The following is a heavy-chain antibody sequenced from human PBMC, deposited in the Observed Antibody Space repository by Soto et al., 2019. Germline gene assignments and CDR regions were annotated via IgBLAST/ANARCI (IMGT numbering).Heavy chain of an antibody. CDR3: AKDLVYYYDSSAPWDY. CDR1: GLTFSSYA. Sequence: GGSLRLSCAASGLTFSSYAMSWVRQAPGKGLEWVSAISGSGGSTYYADSVKGRFTISRDNSKNTLYLQMNSLRAEDTAVYYCAKDLVYYYDSSAPWDYWGQGTLVTVSS. D-gene: IGHD3-22*01. J-gene: IGHJ4*02. V-gene: IGHV3-23*01. CDR2: ISGSGGST.